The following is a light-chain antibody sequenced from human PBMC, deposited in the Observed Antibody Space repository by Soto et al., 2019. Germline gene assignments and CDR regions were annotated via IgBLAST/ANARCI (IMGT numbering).Light chain of an antibody. Sequence: EIGMTQCPATLSGCRGDRVTLSCGASQSVSSNLAWYQQKPGQAPRLLIYGASTRATGIPARFSGSGSGKEFTLNISSLQSEHFAVYSCQQRSNWPPGITFGQGTRLEIK. V-gene: IGKV3-15*01. J-gene: IGKJ5*01. CDR1: QSVSSN. CDR2: GAS. CDR3: QQRSNWPPGIT.